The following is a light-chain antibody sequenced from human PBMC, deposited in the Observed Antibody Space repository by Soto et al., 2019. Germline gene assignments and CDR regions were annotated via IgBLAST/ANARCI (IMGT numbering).Light chain of an antibody. CDR2: EVS. V-gene: IGLV2-23*02. Sequence: QSVLTQPASVSGSPGQSITISCTGTSSDVGNYNLVSWYQHHPGKAPRLMIYEVSKRPSGVSNRFSASKSGNTASLTISGLQAEDEADYYCCSYAGSTTLYVFGTGTKGTVL. CDR1: SSDVGNYNL. J-gene: IGLJ1*01. CDR3: CSYAGSTTLYV.